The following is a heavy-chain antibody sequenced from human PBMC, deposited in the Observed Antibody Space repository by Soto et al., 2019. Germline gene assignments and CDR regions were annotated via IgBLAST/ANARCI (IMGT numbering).Heavy chain of an antibody. CDR1: GFTFRNYA. CDR3: AKERKNWNYDLFDY. D-gene: IGHD1-7*01. J-gene: IGHJ4*02. Sequence: GGSLRLSCSASGFTFRNYAMNWVRQAPGKGLEWVSAISNSFSEGNTHYADSVKGRFTISRDNDKNTLYLQMNSLRAEDTAVYYCAKERKNWNYDLFDYWGQGTLVTVSS. V-gene: IGHV3-23*01. CDR2: ISNSFSEGNT.